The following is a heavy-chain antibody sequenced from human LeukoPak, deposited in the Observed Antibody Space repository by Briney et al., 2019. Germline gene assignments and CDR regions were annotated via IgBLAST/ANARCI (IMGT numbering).Heavy chain of an antibody. Sequence: GRSLRLSCAASGFTFSSYGMHWVRQAPGKGLEWVAVIWYDGSNKYYADSVKGRFTISRDNSKNTLYLQMNSLRAEDTAVYYCARYHYGTRGYYFDYWGQGTLVTVSS. J-gene: IGHJ4*02. CDR3: ARYHYGTRGYYFDY. CDR2: IWYDGSNK. V-gene: IGHV3-33*01. CDR1: GFTFSSYG. D-gene: IGHD4-17*01.